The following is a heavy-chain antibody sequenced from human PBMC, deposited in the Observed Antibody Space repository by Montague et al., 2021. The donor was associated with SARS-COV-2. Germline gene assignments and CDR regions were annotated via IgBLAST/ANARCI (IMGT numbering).Heavy chain of an antibody. D-gene: IGHD3-3*01. Sequence: SETLSLTCTVSGGSISSGSYYWSWIRQPAGKGLEWIGYIYYSGSTNYNPSLKSRVAISVDTSKNQFSLKLSSVTAADTAVYYCASALVPEEWLFGGDYDSCMDVWGKGTTVTVSS. CDR2: IYYSGST. CDR1: GGSISSGSYY. V-gene: IGHV4-61*10. CDR3: ASALVPEEWLFGGDYDSCMDV. J-gene: IGHJ6*03.